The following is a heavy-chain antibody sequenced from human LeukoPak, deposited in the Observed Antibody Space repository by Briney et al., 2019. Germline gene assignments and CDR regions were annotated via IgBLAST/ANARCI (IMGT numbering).Heavy chain of an antibody. V-gene: IGHV1-8*01. CDR2: MNPNSGNT. CDR1: GYTFTSYD. Sequence: ASVKVSCKASGYTFTSYDINWVRQATGQGLVWMGWMNPNSGNTGYAQKFQGRVTMTRNTSISTAYMELSSLRSEDTAVYYCARALAVAGGTWFDPWGQGTLVTVSS. J-gene: IGHJ5*02. CDR3: ARALAVAGGTWFDP. D-gene: IGHD6-19*01.